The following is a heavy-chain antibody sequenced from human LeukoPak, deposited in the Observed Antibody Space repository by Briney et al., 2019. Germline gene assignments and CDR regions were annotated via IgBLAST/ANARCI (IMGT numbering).Heavy chain of an antibody. D-gene: IGHD2-15*01. CDR1: GYTFTSYY. CDR2: INPSGGST. V-gene: IGHV1-46*01. J-gene: IGHJ4*02. Sequence: ASVKVSCKASGYTFTSYYMHWVRQAPGQGLEWMGIINPSGGSTSYAQKFQGRVTMTRDTSTSTVYMELSSLRSEDTAVYYCARYRSGGSCYSCLDYWGQGTLVTVSS. CDR3: ARYRSGGSCYSCLDY.